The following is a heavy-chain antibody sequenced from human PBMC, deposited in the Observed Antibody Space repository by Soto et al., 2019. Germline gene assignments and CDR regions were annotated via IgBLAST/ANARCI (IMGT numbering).Heavy chain of an antibody. D-gene: IGHD3-3*01. J-gene: IGHJ5*02. Sequence: PSETLSLTCTVSGGSISSYYWSWIRQPPGKGLEWIGYIYYSGSTNYNPSLKSRVTISVDTSKNQFSLKLSSVTAADTAVYYCARLSYDFWSGYYSSPDNWFDPWGQGTLVTVSS. CDR2: IYYSGST. CDR1: GGSISSYY. V-gene: IGHV4-59*08. CDR3: ARLSYDFWSGYYSSPDNWFDP.